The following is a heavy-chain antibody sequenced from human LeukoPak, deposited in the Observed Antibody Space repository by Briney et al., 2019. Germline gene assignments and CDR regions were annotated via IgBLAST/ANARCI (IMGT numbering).Heavy chain of an antibody. J-gene: IGHJ5*02. CDR1: GYTFTGYY. CDR3: ARAVIRGNWFDP. CDR2: INPNSGGT. D-gene: IGHD2/OR15-2a*01. Sequence: ASVKVSCKGSGYTFTGYYMHWVRQAPGQGLEWMGWINPNSGGTNYAQKFQGRVTMTRDTSISTAYMELSRLRSDDTAVYYCARAVIRGNWFDPWGQGTLVTVSS. V-gene: IGHV1-2*02.